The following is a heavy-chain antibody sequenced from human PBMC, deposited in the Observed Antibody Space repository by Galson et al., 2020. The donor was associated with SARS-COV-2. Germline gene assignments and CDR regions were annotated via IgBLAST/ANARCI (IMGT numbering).Heavy chain of an antibody. D-gene: IGHD4-17*01. CDR1: GFTFDDYA. CDR3: AKLGGVDDYGDYGNFDY. V-gene: IGHV3-9*01. J-gene: IGHJ4*02. Sequence: GGSLRLSCAASGFTFDDYAMHWVRQAPGKGLEWVSGISWNSGSIGYADSVKGRFTISRDNAKNSLYLQMNSLRAEDTALYYCAKLGGVDDYGDYGNFDYWGQGTLVTVSS. CDR2: ISWNSGSI.